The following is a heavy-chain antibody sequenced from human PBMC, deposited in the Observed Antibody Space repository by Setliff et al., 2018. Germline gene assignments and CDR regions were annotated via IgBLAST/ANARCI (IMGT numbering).Heavy chain of an antibody. Sequence: GGSLRLSCTASGFTYSSYAMTWVRQTPGKGLEWVSGISNSGVSTYYADSVKGRFSVSRDNSENTLYLQMNSLRAEDTAVYYCARELRSGHWYFDLWGRGTLVTVSS. CDR3: ARELRSGHWYFDL. J-gene: IGHJ2*01. V-gene: IGHV3-23*01. D-gene: IGHD6-25*01. CDR2: ISNSGVST. CDR1: GFTYSSYA.